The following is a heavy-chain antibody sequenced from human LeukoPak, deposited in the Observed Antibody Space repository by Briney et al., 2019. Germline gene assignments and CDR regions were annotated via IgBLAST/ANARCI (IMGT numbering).Heavy chain of an antibody. CDR2: IYHSGST. J-gene: IGHJ4*02. CDR1: GYSISSGYY. Sequence: SGTLSLTCAVSGYSISSGYYWGWIRQPPGKGLEWVGSIYHSGSTYYNPSLKSRVTISVETSKNQFSLKLSSVTAADTAVYYCTRRSSSWAFDYRGQGTLVTVSS. V-gene: IGHV4-38-2*01. D-gene: IGHD6-13*01. CDR3: TRRSSSWAFDY.